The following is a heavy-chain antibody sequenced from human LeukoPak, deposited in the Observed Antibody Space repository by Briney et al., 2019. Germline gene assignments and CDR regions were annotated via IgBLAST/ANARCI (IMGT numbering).Heavy chain of an antibody. CDR1: GFTFSSYG. CDR2: ISYDGSNK. D-gene: IGHD1-26*01. Sequence: GGSLRLSCAASGFTFSSYGMHWARQAPGKGLEWVAVISYDGSNKYYADSVKGRFTISRDNSKNTLYLQMNSLRAEDTAVYYCARALGTRYYYYYMDVWGKGTTVTVSS. V-gene: IGHV3-30*03. J-gene: IGHJ6*03. CDR3: ARALGTRYYYYYMDV.